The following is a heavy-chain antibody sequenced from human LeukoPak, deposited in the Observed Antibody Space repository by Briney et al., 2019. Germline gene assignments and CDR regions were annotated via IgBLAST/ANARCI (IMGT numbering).Heavy chain of an antibody. CDR2: IRYDANKK. J-gene: IGHJ4*02. Sequence: GGSLRLSRVVSGFTFSSNGMHWVRQAPGKGLEWVAFIRYDANKKYYADSVKGRFTISRDNSKSTLYLQMNSLRAEDTAVYFCAKGYRLGFCSGGTCYSLDYWGQGALVTVSS. CDR3: AKGYRLGFCSGGTCYSLDY. D-gene: IGHD2-15*01. CDR1: GFTFSSNG. V-gene: IGHV3-30*02.